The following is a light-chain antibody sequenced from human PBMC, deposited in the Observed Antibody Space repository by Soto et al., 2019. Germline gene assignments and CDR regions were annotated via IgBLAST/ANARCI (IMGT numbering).Light chain of an antibody. CDR2: AAS. CDR1: QSISSY. V-gene: IGKV1-39*01. CDR3: QQYNSYPLT. Sequence: IQMTQSPSSLSASVGDRVTITCRASQSISSYLNWYQQKPGKAPKLLIYAASSLQSGVPSRFSGSGSGTDFTLTISSLQPEDFATYYCQQYNSYPLTFGGGTKVDI. J-gene: IGKJ4*01.